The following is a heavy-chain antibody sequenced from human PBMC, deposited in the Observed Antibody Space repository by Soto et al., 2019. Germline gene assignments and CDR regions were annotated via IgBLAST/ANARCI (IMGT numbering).Heavy chain of an antibody. CDR2: ISPIFGTA. V-gene: IGHV1-69*06. Sequence: VQLVQSGAEVKKPGSSVKVSCKASGGTFSSYAISWVRQAPGQVLEWMVVISPIFGTANYAQKFQGRVTITADKSTSTAYMDLISLRSEDTAVYYCASTATGALGYYCYGMDVWGQVTTVTVSS. J-gene: IGHJ6*02. CDR1: GGTFSSYA. D-gene: IGHD6-25*01. CDR3: ASTATGALGYYCYGMDV.